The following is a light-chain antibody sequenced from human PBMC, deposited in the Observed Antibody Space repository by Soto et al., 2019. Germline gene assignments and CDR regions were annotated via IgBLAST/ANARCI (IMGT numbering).Light chain of an antibody. Sequence: EIVLTQSPATLSLSPGERATLSCRASQGVSSYLAWYQQKPGQAPRLLIYDASNRATGVPGRFSGSGSGTDFTLTISSLEPEDFAVYYCQQRSSWPPALSFGGGTKVDIK. CDR3: QQRSSWPPALS. CDR2: DAS. V-gene: IGKV3-11*01. CDR1: QGVSSY. J-gene: IGKJ4*01.